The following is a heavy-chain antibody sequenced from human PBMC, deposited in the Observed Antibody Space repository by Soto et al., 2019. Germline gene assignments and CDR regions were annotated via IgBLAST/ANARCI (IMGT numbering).Heavy chain of an antibody. V-gene: IGHV3-30*18. J-gene: IGHJ6*02. CDR1: GFTFSSYG. D-gene: IGHD5-18*01. Sequence: GGSLRLSCAASGFTFSSYGMHWVRQAPGKGLEWVAVISYDGSNKYYADSVKGRFTISRDNSKNTLYLQMNSLRAEDTAVYYCAKDRVVVVDTAMVTAGDDYYYGMDVWGQGTTVTVS. CDR3: AKDRVVVVDTAMVTAGDDYYYGMDV. CDR2: ISYDGSNK.